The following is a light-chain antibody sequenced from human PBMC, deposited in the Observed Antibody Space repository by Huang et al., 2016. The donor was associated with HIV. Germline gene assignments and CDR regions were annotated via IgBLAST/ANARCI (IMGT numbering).Light chain of an antibody. J-gene: IGKJ2*01. CDR3: QQYYTPPYT. CDR1: QTVLSRSNRKNY. V-gene: IGKV4-1*01. Sequence: DVVMTQSPDSLTVSLGARAPINCKSSQTVLSRSNRKNYLACDQQRPGQPPKVLIYWGSSRETGVPDRFSGSGSETDFNLTISSLQPDDVAVYYCQQYYTPPYTFGQGTKLEIK. CDR2: WGS.